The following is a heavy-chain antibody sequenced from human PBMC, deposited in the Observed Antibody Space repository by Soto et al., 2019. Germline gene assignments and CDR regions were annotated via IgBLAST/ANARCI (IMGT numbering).Heavy chain of an antibody. CDR1: GFTFSAFS. CDR3: ATSLGRGGTNIGVFY. J-gene: IGHJ4*02. CDR2: VSDSADST. D-gene: IGHD2-8*01. Sequence: PGGSLRLSCAASGFTFSAFSMSWVRQAPGKGLEWVSGVSDSADSTSYAESMKGRFTISRDNSKNTLYLQMNNLRAEDTAVYFCATSLGRGGTNIGVFYWGQGTLVTVSS. V-gene: IGHV3-23*01.